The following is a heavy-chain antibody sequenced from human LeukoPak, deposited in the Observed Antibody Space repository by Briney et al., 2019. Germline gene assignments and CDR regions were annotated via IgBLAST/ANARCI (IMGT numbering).Heavy chain of an antibody. CDR3: ARRGIVVRSLFVVGYHKEASYFDS. CDR2: IIPIFGTA. CDR1: GGTFISYA. V-gene: IGHV1-69*05. D-gene: IGHD2-21*01. J-gene: IGHJ4*02. Sequence: SVKVSCKASGGTFISYASSWVRQAPGQGLEWMGVIIPIFGTANYAQKFQGRVTITTDESTSTAYMELSSLRSEDTAVYYCARRGIVVRSLFVVGYHKEASYFDSWGQGALVTVSS.